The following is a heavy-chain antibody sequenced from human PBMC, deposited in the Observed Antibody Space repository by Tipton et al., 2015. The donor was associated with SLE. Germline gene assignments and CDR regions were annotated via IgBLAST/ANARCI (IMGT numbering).Heavy chain of an antibody. CDR3: ARVTAVAGSFDY. Sequence: GSLRLSCTVSGGSISSYYWSWIRQPAGKGLEWIGRIYTSGSTNYNPSLKSRVTMSVDTSKNQFSLKLSSVTAADTAVYYCARVTAVAGSFDYWGQGTLVTVSS. J-gene: IGHJ4*02. D-gene: IGHD6-19*01. CDR2: IYTSGST. V-gene: IGHV4-4*07. CDR1: GGSISSYY.